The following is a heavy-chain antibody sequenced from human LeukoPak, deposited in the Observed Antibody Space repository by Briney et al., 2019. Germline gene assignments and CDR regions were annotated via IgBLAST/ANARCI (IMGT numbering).Heavy chain of an antibody. Sequence: GASVKVSCKASGHTFTGYYMHWVRQAPGQGLEWMGWINPNSGGTNYAQKFQGRVTMTRDTSISTAYMELSRLRSDDTAVYYCARGSDWNYGPDAFDIWGQGTMVTVSS. J-gene: IGHJ3*02. V-gene: IGHV1-2*02. CDR3: ARGSDWNYGPDAFDI. CDR2: INPNSGGT. D-gene: IGHD1-7*01. CDR1: GHTFTGYY.